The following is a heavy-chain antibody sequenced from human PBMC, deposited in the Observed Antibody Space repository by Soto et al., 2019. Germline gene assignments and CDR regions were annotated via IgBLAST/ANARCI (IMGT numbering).Heavy chain of an antibody. Sequence: VQLLESGGGLVQPGGSLSLSCVVSGFTLGPYGVTWVRQVQGKGLEWVSGFSGGRATTHYRDSVKGRFTISRPDPRSTVYLQMNSLGVAERAVYYCTRWNGYGDHWGRGTVVTVSS. CDR1: GFTLGPYG. J-gene: IGHJ4*02. V-gene: IGHV3-23*01. CDR3: TRWNGYGDH. D-gene: IGHD1-1*01. CDR2: FSGGRATT.